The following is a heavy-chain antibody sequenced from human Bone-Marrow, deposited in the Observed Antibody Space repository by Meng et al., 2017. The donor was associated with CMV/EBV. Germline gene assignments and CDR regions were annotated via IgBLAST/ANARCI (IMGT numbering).Heavy chain of an antibody. CDR2: IYSGGST. V-gene: IGHV3-66*02. CDR3: ARVSGFWSRHEGMDV. CDR1: GFPFSNYA. J-gene: IGHJ6*02. D-gene: IGHD3-3*01. Sequence: GGSLRLSCAASGFPFSNYAMSWVRQAPGKGLEWVSVIYSGGSTYYADSVKGRFTISRDNSKNTLYLQMNSLRAEDTAVYYCARVSGFWSRHEGMDVWGQGTTVTVSS.